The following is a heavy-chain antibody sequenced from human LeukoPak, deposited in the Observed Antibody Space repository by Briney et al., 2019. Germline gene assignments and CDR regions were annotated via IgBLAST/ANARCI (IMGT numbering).Heavy chain of an antibody. CDR1: GFTFDDYG. D-gene: IGHD1-7*01. V-gene: IGHV3-20*04. J-gene: IGHJ4*02. CDR2: INWNGGST. Sequence: PGGSLRLSCAASGFTFDDYGMSWVRQAPGKGLEWVSGINWNGGSTGYADSVKGRFTISRDNAKNSLYLQMNSLRAEDTAVYYCTRDRRTTPDEYYFDYWGQGTLVTVSS. CDR3: TRDRRTTPDEYYFDY.